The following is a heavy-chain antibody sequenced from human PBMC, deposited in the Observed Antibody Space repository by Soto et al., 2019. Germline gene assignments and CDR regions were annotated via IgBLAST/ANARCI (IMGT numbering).Heavy chain of an antibody. D-gene: IGHD5-18*01. V-gene: IGHV4-39*01. J-gene: IGHJ5*02. Sequence: SETLSLTCTVSGGSISSSSYFWGWIRQPPGKGLEWIGRIYYSGSTYYNPSLKSRVTISVDTSKNQFSLKLSSVTAADTSVYYCARHLPIWETTMGGGDWFDPWGQGTLVTVSS. CDR1: GGSISSSSYF. CDR2: IYYSGST. CDR3: ARHLPIWETTMGGGDWFDP.